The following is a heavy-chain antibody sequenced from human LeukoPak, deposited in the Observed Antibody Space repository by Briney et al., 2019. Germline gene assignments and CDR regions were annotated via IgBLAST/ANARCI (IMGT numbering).Heavy chain of an antibody. CDR2: ISSSSSYI. V-gene: IGHV3-21*04. CDR3: ARGGSCSSTSCYKSFDF. Sequence: GGSLRLSCAASGLTFSSYSMNWVRQAPGKGLEWVSSISSSSSYIYYADSVKGRFTISRDNAKNSLYLQMNSLRAEDTAVYYCARGGSCSSTSCYKSFDFWGQGTLVTVSS. D-gene: IGHD2-2*02. CDR1: GLTFSSYS. J-gene: IGHJ4*02.